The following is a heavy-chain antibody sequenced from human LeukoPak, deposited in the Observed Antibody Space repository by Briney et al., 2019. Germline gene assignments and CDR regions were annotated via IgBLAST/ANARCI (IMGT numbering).Heavy chain of an antibody. D-gene: IGHD5-18*01. CDR3: AKVARGYSYGCLDF. J-gene: IGHJ4*02. CDR2: ISYDGSNK. CDR1: VLSFINYA. V-gene: IGHV3-30*18. Sequence: GGPLDLSCAASVLSFINYAVTGVGQAPLKGWEWGAVISYDGSNKYYADSVEGRFTISRDNSKNTLYLQVNSLRPEDSAVYYCAKVARGYSYGCLDFWGQGTLVTVSS.